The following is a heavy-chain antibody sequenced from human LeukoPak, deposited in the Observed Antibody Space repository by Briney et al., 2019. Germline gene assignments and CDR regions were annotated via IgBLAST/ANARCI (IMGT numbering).Heavy chain of an antibody. Sequence: GGSLRLSCAASGFTFSSYWMSWVRQAPGKGLEWVANIKEDGSENYYVDSVKGRFTISRDNAKNSLYLQMNSLRAEDTAVYYCARDGGSAWFLDYWGQGTLVTVSS. CDR3: ARDGGSAWFLDY. CDR1: GFTFSSYW. D-gene: IGHD6-19*01. V-gene: IGHV3-7*01. J-gene: IGHJ4*02. CDR2: IKEDGSEN.